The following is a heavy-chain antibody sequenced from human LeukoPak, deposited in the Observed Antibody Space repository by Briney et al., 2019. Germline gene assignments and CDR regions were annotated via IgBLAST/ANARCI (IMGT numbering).Heavy chain of an antibody. CDR2: IWFDGSDK. CDR1: GFNFIEYG. Sequence: QTGGSLRLSCAASGFNFIEYGMHWVRQAPGKGLEWVAFIWFDGSDKYYADSVKGRFTISRDNSKNTLYLQMNSLRAEDTAVYYCARDRRGYYGSGRGAFDIWGQGTMVTVSS. CDR3: ARDRRGYYGSGRGAFDI. D-gene: IGHD3-10*01. J-gene: IGHJ3*02. V-gene: IGHV3-33*01.